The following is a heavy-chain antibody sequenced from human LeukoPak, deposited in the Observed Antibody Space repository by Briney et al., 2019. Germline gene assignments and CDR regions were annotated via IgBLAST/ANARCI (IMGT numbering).Heavy chain of an antibody. CDR1: GGSISSNSYY. J-gene: IGHJ4*02. V-gene: IGHV4-39*01. CDR3: ARRGPIAAAVYFDY. D-gene: IGHD6-13*01. Sequence: SETLSLTCTVSGGSISSNSYYWGWIRQPPGKGLEWIGSIYYSGSTYYNPSLKSRVTMSVDTSKNQFSLKLSSVTAADTAVYYCARRGPIAAAVYFDYWGQGTLVTVSS. CDR2: IYYSGST.